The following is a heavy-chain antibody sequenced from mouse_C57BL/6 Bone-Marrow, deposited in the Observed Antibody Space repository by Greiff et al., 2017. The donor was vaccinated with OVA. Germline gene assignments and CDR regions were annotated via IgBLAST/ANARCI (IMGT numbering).Heavy chain of an antibody. CDR2: IDPETGGT. D-gene: IGHD2-4*01. J-gene: IGHJ4*01. V-gene: IGHV1-15*01. Sequence: VQVVESGAELVRPGASVTLSCKASGYTFTDYEMHWVKQTPVHGLEWIGAIDPETGGTAYNQKFKGKAILTADKSSSTAYMELRSLTSEDSAVDYCTRDGYEYDEGYAMDYWGQGTAVTVSA. CDR1: GYTFTDYE. CDR3: TRDGYEYDEGYAMDY.